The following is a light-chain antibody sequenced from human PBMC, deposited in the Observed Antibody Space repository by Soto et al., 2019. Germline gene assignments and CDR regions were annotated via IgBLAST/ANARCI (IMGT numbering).Light chain of an antibody. J-gene: IGKJ4*01. CDR1: QSISNY. CDR3: QQCSSGPFT. V-gene: IGKV3-11*01. CDR2: AAS. Sequence: TQSPSSLSLSPGDGATISCRASQSISNYLAWYQQKPGKAPRLLIYAASNMASGVPARFSGSGSGTDFTLTISSLEPEDVAAYYCQQCSSGPFTFGGGTKVEIK.